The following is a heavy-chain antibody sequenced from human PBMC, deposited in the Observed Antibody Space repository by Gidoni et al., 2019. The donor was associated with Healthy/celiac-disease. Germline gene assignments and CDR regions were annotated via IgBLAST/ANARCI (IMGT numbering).Heavy chain of an antibody. V-gene: IGHV4-4*02. Sequence: QVQLQESGPGLVKPSGTLSLTCAVSGGSLSRSHWWSWVRQPPGKGLEWIGEIYHGGSTNYNPSLKSRVTISVDKSKNQFSLKLSSVTAADTAVYYCARDWGILWFGVYYYYGMDVWGQGTTVTVSS. CDR3: ARDWGILWFGVYYYYGMDV. CDR1: GGSLSRSHW. D-gene: IGHD3-10*01. J-gene: IGHJ6*02. CDR2: IYHGGST.